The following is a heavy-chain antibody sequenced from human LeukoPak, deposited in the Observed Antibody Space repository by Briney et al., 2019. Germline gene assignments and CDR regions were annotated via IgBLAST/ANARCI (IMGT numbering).Heavy chain of an antibody. CDR2: ITSSGAYI. D-gene: IGHD1-26*01. CDR3: ARDPYSGNYGNYYYYYMDV. V-gene: IGHV3-21*01. CDR1: GFTFNYYN. J-gene: IGHJ6*03. Sequence: NPGGSLRLSCAASGFTFNYYNMNWVRQAPGKALEWVSSITSSGAYIFYADSVRGRFAISRDNAKDSLYLQMNSLGPEDTAVYYCARDPYSGNYGNYYYYYMDVWGKGTTVTISS.